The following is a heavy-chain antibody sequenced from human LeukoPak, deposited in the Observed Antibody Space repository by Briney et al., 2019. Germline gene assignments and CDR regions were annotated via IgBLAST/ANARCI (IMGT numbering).Heavy chain of an antibody. CDR2: ISYDGSNK. J-gene: IGHJ6*02. V-gene: IGHV3-30*18. CDR1: GFTFSSYG. CDR3: AKDLRAAGPGGYYYYGMDV. Sequence: GGSPRLSCAASGFTFSSYGMHWVRQAPGKGLEWVAVISYDGSNKYYADSVKGRFTISRDNSKNTLYLQMNSLRAEDTAVYYCAKDLRAAGPGGYYYYGMDVWGQGTTVAVSS. D-gene: IGHD6-13*01.